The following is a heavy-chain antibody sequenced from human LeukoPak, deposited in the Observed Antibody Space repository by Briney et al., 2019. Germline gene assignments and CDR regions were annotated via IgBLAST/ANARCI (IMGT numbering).Heavy chain of an antibody. V-gene: IGHV3-38-3*01. CDR3: ARARGYSYGDYYYYYMDV. J-gene: IGHJ6*03. CDR2: ISGGST. CDR1: GFTVSSNE. Sequence: GGSLRLSCAASGFTVSSNEMSWVRQAPGKGLEWVSSISGGSTYYADSRKGRFTISRDNSKNTLHLQMNSLRAEDTAVYYCARARGYSYGDYYYYYMDVWGKGTTVTVSS. D-gene: IGHD5-18*01.